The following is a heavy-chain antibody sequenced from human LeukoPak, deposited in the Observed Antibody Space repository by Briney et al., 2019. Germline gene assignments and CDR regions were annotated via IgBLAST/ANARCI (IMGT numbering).Heavy chain of an antibody. CDR3: THNTLTVGIYFDY. CDR1: AFSLSPPGVG. V-gene: IGHV2-5*01. CDR2: IDWNDDK. D-gene: IGHD7-27*01. Sequence: GSALTLSCAPPTFTFTCPSSAFSLSPPGVGLGWIRQPPGKALERLALIDWNDDKRDRPSLKSRLTITKDTSKNQVVLTMTNMDPVDTATYYCTHNTLTVGIYFDYWGQGTLVTVSS. J-gene: IGHJ4*02.